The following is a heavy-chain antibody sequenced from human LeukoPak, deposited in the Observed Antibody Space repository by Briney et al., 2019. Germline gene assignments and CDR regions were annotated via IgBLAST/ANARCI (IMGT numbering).Heavy chain of an antibody. V-gene: IGHV3-15*01. D-gene: IGHD3-10*01. CDR2: IKSKTDGGTT. J-gene: IGHJ4*02. Sequence: GGSLRLSCAASGFTFSNAWTSWVRQAPGKGLEWVGRIKSKTDGGTTDYAAPVKGRFTISRDDSKNTLYLQMNSLKTEDTAVYYCTTEVPIWFGELSGYWGQGTLVTVSS. CDR3: TTEVPIWFGELSGY. CDR1: GFTFSNAW.